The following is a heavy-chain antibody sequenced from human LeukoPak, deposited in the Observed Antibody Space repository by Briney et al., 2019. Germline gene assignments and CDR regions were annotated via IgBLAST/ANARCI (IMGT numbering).Heavy chain of an antibody. CDR2: ISSSGDTM. Sequence: PGGSLRLSCAASGFSFSDYYMSWIRQAPGKGLEWVSYISSSGDTMSYADSVEGRFTISRDNAKNSLFLQMSSLRAEDAAIYYCARVMGNYASDYWGQGALVTVSS. CDR3: ARVMGNYASDY. V-gene: IGHV3-11*04. D-gene: IGHD1-7*01. CDR1: GFSFSDYY. J-gene: IGHJ4*02.